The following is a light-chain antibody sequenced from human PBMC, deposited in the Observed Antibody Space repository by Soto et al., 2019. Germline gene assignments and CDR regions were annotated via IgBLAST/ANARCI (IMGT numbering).Light chain of an antibody. CDR1: QSLLHSDGYNY. CDR3: MQPRQPTVT. Sequence: VMTQSALSLPVTPGEPASISCRSSQSLLHSDGYNYLDWYLQRPGRPPQLLIYLGSNQASGVPDKFSGSGSGTDFTLKNSRVEAEDVGVYYCMQPRQPTVTFGQGTRLEIK. V-gene: IGKV2-28*01. J-gene: IGKJ5*01. CDR2: LGS.